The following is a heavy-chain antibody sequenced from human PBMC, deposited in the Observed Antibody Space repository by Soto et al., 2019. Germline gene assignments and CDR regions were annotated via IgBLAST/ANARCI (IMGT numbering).Heavy chain of an antibody. CDR2: ISYDGSNK. CDR1: GFTFSSYA. Sequence: GGSLRLSCAASGFTFSSYAMHWVRQAPGKGLEWVAVISYDGSNKYYADSVKGRFTISRDNSKNTLYLQMNSLRAEDTAVYYCARASHDFWSGPKYYYYGMDVWGQGTTVTVSS. D-gene: IGHD3-3*01. CDR3: ARASHDFWSGPKYYYYGMDV. V-gene: IGHV3-30-3*01. J-gene: IGHJ6*02.